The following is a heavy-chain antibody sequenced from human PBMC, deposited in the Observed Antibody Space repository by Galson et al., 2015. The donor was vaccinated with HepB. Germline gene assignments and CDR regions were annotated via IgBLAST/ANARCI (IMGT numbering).Heavy chain of an antibody. J-gene: IGHJ6*02. Sequence: CAISGDSVSSNSAAWNWIRQSPSRGLEWLGRTYYRSKWYNDYAVSVKSRIIINPDTSKNQFSLQVNSVTPEDTAVYYCARATRDLHNYYYHGMDVWGQGTTVTVSS. CDR3: ARATRDLHNYYYHGMDV. CDR1: GDSVSSNSAA. D-gene: IGHD3-16*01. V-gene: IGHV6-1*01. CDR2: TYYRSKWYN.